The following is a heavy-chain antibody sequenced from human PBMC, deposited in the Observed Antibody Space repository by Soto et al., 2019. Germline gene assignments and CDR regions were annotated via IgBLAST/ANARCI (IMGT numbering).Heavy chain of an antibody. J-gene: IGHJ4*02. CDR3: ANNLRSNSCWYLERYYFDY. Sequence: PGGSLRLSCAVSGFTFSSYGMHWVRQAPGKGLEWVAVISYDGSNKYYADSVKGRFTISRDNSKNTLYLQMNSLRAEDTAVYYCANNLRSNSCWYLERYYFDYWGQGTLVTVSS. CDR2: ISYDGSNK. CDR1: GFTFSSYG. V-gene: IGHV3-30*18. D-gene: IGHD6-19*01.